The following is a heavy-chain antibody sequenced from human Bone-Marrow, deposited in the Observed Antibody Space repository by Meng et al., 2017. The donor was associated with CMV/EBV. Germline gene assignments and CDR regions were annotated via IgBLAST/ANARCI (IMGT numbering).Heavy chain of an antibody. CDR3: ARDRWEYTSSWTPQNRWFDP. CDR1: GYTFTSYD. D-gene: IGHD6-13*01. V-gene: IGHV1-8*01. CDR2: MNPNSGNT. J-gene: IGHJ5*02. Sequence: ASVKVSCKASGYTFTSYDINWVRQATGQGLEWMGWMNPNSGNTGYAQKFQGRVTMTTDTSTSTAYMDLRSLRSDDTAVYYCARDRWEYTSSWTPQNRWFDPWGQATLITVSS.